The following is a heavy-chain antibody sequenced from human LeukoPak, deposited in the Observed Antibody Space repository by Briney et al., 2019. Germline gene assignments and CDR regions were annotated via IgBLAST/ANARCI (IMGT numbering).Heavy chain of an antibody. D-gene: IGHD2-2*01. CDR1: GFTFSIYG. V-gene: IGHV3-33*01. CDR3: ARDRAPDIVVVPAAATDDY. CDR2: IWYDGSNK. J-gene: IGHJ4*02. Sequence: GGSLRLSCAASGFTFSIYGMHWVRQAPGKGLEGVAVIWYDGSNKYYADSVKGRFTISRDNDKNSLYLQMNSLRAEDTAVYYCARDRAPDIVVVPAAATDDYWGQGTLVTVSS.